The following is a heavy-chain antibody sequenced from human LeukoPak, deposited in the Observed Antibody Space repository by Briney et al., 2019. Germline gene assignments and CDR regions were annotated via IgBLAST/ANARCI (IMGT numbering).Heavy chain of an antibody. CDR1: GYTFTGYY. CDR2: INPNSGGT. J-gene: IGHJ4*02. CDR3: AITYNWNYVLDY. V-gene: IGHV1-2*02. Sequence: VASVKVSCKASGYTFTGYYVHWVRQAPGQGLEWMGWINPNSGGTNYAQKFQGRVTMTRDTSISTAYMELSRLRSDDTAVYYCAITYNWNYVLDYWGQGTLVTVSS. D-gene: IGHD1-7*01.